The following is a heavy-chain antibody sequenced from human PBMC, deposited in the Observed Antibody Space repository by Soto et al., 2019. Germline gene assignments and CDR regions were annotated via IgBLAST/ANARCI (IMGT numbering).Heavy chain of an antibody. J-gene: IGHJ3*02. CDR2: IIPIFGTA. V-gene: IGHV1-69*01. CDR3: ARDPTYYYDSSGYYPDAFDI. D-gene: IGHD3-22*01. Sequence: QVQLVQSGAEVKKPGSSVKVSCKASGGTFSSYAISWVRQAPGQGLEWMGGIIPIFGTANYAQKFQGRVTITADESTSTAYMELSSLRSEDTAVYYCARDPTYYYDSSGYYPDAFDIWGQGTMVTFSS. CDR1: GGTFSSYA.